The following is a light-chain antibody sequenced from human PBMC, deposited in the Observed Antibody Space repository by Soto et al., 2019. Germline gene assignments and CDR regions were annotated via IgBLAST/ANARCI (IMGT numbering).Light chain of an antibody. CDR1: QSVDKF. V-gene: IGKV3-11*01. CDR2: DSS. Sequence: EVELTQSPATLSLSPGETATLSCRASQSVDKFLAWYQQRPGQPPRLLIFDSSNRATGVPVRFSGSGSGTVFTLTIGSLEPEDSAVYYCEQYNSWPPLYTFGQGTKLEIK. CDR3: EQYNSWPPLYT. J-gene: IGKJ2*01.